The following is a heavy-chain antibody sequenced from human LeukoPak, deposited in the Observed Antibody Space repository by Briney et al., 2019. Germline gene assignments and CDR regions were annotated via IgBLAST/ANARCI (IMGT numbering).Heavy chain of an antibody. CDR3: AKGGNYGGDYFDY. Sequence: GGSLRLSCAASGFTVSSNYMSWVRQASGKGLEWVTVIYNGGSTYYADSVRGRFTISRDNSMNTVYLQGNSLRAEDTAVYYCAKGGNYGGDYFDYWGQGTLVTVSS. CDR2: IYNGGST. CDR1: GFTVSSNY. D-gene: IGHD4-23*01. J-gene: IGHJ4*02. V-gene: IGHV3-53*01.